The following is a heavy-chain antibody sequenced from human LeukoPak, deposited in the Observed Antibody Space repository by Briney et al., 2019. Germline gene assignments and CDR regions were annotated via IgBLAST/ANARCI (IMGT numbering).Heavy chain of an antibody. V-gene: IGHV4-59*12. CDR3: ARVGSGWSFDY. CDR2: IYYSGST. CDR1: GGSMSSYY. J-gene: IGHJ4*02. D-gene: IGHD6-19*01. Sequence: SETLSLTCTVSGGSMSSYYWSWIRQPPGKGLEWIGYIYYSGSTNYNPSLKSRVTMSVDTSKNKFSLKVNSVTAADTAVYYCARVGSGWSFDYWGQGTLVTVSS.